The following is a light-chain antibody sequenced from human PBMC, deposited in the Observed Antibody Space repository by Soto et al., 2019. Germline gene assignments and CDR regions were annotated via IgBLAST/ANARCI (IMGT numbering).Light chain of an antibody. CDR1: QRVSGW. V-gene: IGKV1-5*01. Sequence: DIQMTQSPSTLSEYVGDTVTVTCRASQRVSGWLAWYQQKPGEAPKLLIYDASSLTRGVPSRFSGSGSGTKFLILSAMLPPDDFVTYCCQQYETFSGTFGPGTKVEI. CDR3: QQYETFSGT. J-gene: IGKJ1*01. CDR2: DAS.